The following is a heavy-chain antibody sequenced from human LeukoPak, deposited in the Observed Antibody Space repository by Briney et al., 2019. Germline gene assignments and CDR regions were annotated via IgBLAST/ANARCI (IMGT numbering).Heavy chain of an antibody. CDR2: IIPILGIA. CDR3: ARGPNCGGDCYSEYFQH. D-gene: IGHD2-21*02. V-gene: IGHV1-69*04. CDR1: GGTFSSYA. Sequence: SSVKLSCKASGGTFSSYAISWVRQAPGQGLEWMGRIIPILGIANYAQKLQGRVTITADKSTSTAYMELSSLRSEDTAVYYCARGPNCGGDCYSEYFQHWGQGTLVTVSS. J-gene: IGHJ1*01.